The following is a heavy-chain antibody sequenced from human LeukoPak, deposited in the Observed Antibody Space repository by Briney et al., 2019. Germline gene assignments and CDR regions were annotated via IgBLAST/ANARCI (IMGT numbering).Heavy chain of an antibody. CDR3: ARVGYSSGHSYYYYYMDV. Sequence: GGSLRLSCAASGFTFSSYWMSWVRQTPGKGLEWVANIKQDGGEKYYVDSVKGRFTISRDNAKNSLYLQMNSLRAEDTAVYYCARVGYSSGHSYYYYYMDVWGKGTTVTVSS. CDR2: IKQDGGEK. D-gene: IGHD6-19*01. CDR1: GFTFSSYW. V-gene: IGHV3-7*01. J-gene: IGHJ6*03.